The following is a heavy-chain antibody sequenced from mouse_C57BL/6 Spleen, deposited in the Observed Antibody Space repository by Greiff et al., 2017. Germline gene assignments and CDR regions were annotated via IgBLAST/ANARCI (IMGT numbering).Heavy chain of an antibody. V-gene: IGHV1-15*01. CDR3: TRGEITTVVATSYFDV. J-gene: IGHJ1*03. CDR1: GYTFTDYE. D-gene: IGHD1-1*01. CDR2: IDPETGGT. Sequence: VQLQQSGAELVRPGASVTLSCKASGYTFTDYEMHWVKQTPVHGLEWIGAIDPETGGTAYNQKFKGKAILTADKSSSTAYMEHRSLTSEDSAVYYCTRGEITTVVATSYFDVWGTGTTVTVSS.